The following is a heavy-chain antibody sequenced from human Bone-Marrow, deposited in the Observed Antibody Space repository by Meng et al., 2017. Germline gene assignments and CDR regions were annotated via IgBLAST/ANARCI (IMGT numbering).Heavy chain of an antibody. CDR2: IRNSSSYI. V-gene: IGHV3-21*01. D-gene: IGHD3-10*01. Sequence: GESLKISCAASGFTFSSYSMNWVRQAPGKGLEWVSYIRNSSSYIYYADSVKGRFTISRDNTKNSLYLQMNSLRAEDTAVYYCARTLWFGEQIYYWGQGTVVTVSS. J-gene: IGHJ4*01. CDR1: GFTFSSYS. CDR3: ARTLWFGEQIYY.